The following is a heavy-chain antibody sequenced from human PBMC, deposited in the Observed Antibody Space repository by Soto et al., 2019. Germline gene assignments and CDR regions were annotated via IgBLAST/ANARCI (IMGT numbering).Heavy chain of an antibody. J-gene: IGHJ5*02. CDR2: IYYSGST. CDR3: ARHVTTPNPYWFDA. D-gene: IGHD3-3*01. CDR1: GGSISSSSYY. V-gene: IGHV4-39*01. Sequence: SEALSLTCTFSGGSISSSSYYWCWILHPPGKGLEWIVSIYYSGSTYYNPSLKSRVTISVDTSKNQFSLKLSSVTAADTAVYYCARHVTTPNPYWFDAWGQGTLVTVSS.